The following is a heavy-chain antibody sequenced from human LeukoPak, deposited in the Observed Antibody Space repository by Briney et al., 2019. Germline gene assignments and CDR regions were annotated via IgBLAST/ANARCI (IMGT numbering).Heavy chain of an antibody. J-gene: IGHJ4*02. CDR3: ARDLYVVGAIDY. CDR2: ISAYNGNT. V-gene: IGHV1-18*01. Sequence: ASVKVSCKASGYTFTSFGISWVRQAPGQGLEWMGWISAYNGNTNYAQKLQGRVTMTTDPSTSTAYMELRSLRSDDTAVYYCARDLYVVGAIDYWGQGTLVTVSS. CDR1: GYTFTSFG. D-gene: IGHD1-26*01.